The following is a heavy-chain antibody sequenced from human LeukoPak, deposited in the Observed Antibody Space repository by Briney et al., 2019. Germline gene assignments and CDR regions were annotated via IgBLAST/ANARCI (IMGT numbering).Heavy chain of an antibody. CDR3: ARVGYDSSGRHRYAFDI. D-gene: IGHD3-22*01. Sequence: GASVKVSCKASGYTFTRYGISWVRQAPAQGIEWMGWINPNNGNTNYVQKLQGRVTMTTDTTTSTAYMEMRSLRSDDTGVDYCARVGYDSSGRHRYAFDIWGQGTMVTVSS. V-gene: IGHV1-18*01. J-gene: IGHJ3*02. CDR2: INPNNGNT. CDR1: GYTFTRYG.